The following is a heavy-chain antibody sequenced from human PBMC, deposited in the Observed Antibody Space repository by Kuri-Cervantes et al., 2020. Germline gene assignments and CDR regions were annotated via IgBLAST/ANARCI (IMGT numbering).Heavy chain of an antibody. D-gene: IGHD2-15*01. Sequence: GESLKISCAGTGFTFSNAWMSWVRQAPGKGLEWVAVISYDGSNKYYADSVKGRFTISRDNSKNTLYLQMNSLRAEDTAVYYCASSLHCSGGSCYWFDPWGQGTLVTVSS. CDR1: GFTFSNAW. CDR3: ASSLHCSGGSCYWFDP. CDR2: ISYDGSNK. J-gene: IGHJ5*02. V-gene: IGHV3-30-3*01.